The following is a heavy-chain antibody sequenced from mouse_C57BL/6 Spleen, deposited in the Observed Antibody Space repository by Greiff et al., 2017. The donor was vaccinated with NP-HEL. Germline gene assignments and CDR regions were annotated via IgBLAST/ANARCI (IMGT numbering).Heavy chain of an antibody. J-gene: IGHJ2*01. CDR1: GFTFSDYG. V-gene: IGHV5-17*01. CDR2: ISSGSSTI. Sequence: EVKLMESGGGLVKPGGSLKLSCAASGFTFSDYGMHWVRQAPEKGLEWVAYISSGSSTIYYADTVKGRFTISRDNAKNTLFLQMTSLRSEDTAMYYCARGGYYGGVDYWGQGTTLTVSS. D-gene: IGHD1-1*01. CDR3: ARGGYYGGVDY.